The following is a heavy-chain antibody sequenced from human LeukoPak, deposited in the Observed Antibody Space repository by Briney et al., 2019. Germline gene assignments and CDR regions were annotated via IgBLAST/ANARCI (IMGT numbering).Heavy chain of an antibody. D-gene: IGHD1-26*01. CDR3: AKSGYSGSRYAGFDI. CDR1: GFTFSSYA. V-gene: IGHV3-23*01. J-gene: IGHJ3*02. CDR2: ISGSGGST. Sequence: AGGSLRLSCAASGFTFSSYAMSWVRQAPGKGLEWVSAISGSGGSTYYADSVKGRFTISRDNSKNTLYLQMSSLRAEDTAVYYWAKSGYSGSRYAGFDIWGQGTMVTVSS.